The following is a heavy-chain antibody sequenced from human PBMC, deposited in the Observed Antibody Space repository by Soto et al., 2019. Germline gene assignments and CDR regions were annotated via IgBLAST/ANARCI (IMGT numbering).Heavy chain of an antibody. V-gene: IGHV3-23*01. Sequence: EVQLLESGGDLVQRGGSLRLSCHASGFTFDIYALSWVRQTPGKGLEWVAAISGSGDYTYYTDSVKGRFTISRDNSKNTLSLQMNNMRVEDTAIYYCAKVDRYSSGWSYYAPEYYYYPMDVWGQGTTVTVSS. CDR2: ISGSGDYT. J-gene: IGHJ6*02. D-gene: IGHD6-19*01. CDR1: GFTFDIYA. CDR3: AKVDRYSSGWSYYAPEYYYYPMDV.